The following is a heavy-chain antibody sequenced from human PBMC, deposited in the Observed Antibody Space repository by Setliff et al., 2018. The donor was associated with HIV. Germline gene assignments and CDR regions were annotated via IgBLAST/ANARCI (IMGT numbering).Heavy chain of an antibody. CDR2: IFYSGST. D-gene: IGHD1-26*01. CDR3: ARFGGTYSSNYFDF. Sequence: SETLSLTCTVSGGSISGHYWSWIRQPPGKGLEWIGNIFYSGSTNNNPSLKSRVSISVDTSKNQFSLKLRSVTAADTAVYYCARFGGTYSSNYFDFWGQGTLVTVSA. J-gene: IGHJ4*02. CDR1: GGSISGHY. V-gene: IGHV4-59*11.